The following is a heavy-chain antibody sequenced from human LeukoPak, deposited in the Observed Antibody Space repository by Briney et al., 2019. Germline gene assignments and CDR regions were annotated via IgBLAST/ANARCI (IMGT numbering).Heavy chain of an antibody. CDR3: AARQRRGYSYGPYYFDY. Sequence: KPSDTLSLTCAVYGGSFSGYYWSWIRQPPGKGLEWIGEINHSGSTNYNPSPKSRVTISVDTSKTQFSLKLSSVTAADTAVYYCAARQRRGYSYGPYYFDYWGQGTLVTVSS. CDR2: INHSGST. J-gene: IGHJ4*02. V-gene: IGHV4-34*01. D-gene: IGHD5-18*01. CDR1: GGSFSGYY.